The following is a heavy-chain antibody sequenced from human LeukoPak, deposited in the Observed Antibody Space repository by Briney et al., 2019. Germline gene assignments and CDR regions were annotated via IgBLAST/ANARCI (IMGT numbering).Heavy chain of an antibody. CDR1: GYSFSSGFY. D-gene: IGHD6-19*01. CDR2: IYYSGST. CDR3: ARQGGSGWYYYYYYMDV. J-gene: IGHJ6*03. Sequence: SETLSLTCSVSGYSFSSGFYWGWIRQPPGKGLEWIGSIYYSGSTYYNPSLKSRVTISVDTSKNQFSLKLSSVTAADTVVYYCARQGGSGWYYYYYYMDVWGKGTTVTISS. V-gene: IGHV4-38-2*02.